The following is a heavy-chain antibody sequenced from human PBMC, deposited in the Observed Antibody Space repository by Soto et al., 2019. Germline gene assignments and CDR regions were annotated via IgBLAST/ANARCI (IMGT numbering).Heavy chain of an antibody. CDR2: INPSGGST. J-gene: IGHJ6*03. D-gene: IGHD2-2*01. Sequence: ASVKVSCKASGYTFTSYYMHWVRQAPGQGLEWMGIINPSGGSTSYAQKFQGRVTMTRDTSTSTVYMELSSLRSEDTAVYYCARTGPVQLLSNSASIYYMDVWGKGTTVTVS. CDR3: ARTGPVQLLSNSASIYYMDV. V-gene: IGHV1-46*03. CDR1: GYTFTSYY.